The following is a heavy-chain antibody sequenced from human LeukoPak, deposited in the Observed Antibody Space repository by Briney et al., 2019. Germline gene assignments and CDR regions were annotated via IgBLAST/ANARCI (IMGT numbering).Heavy chain of an antibody. D-gene: IGHD6-13*01. Sequence: GASVKVSCKASGYTFTSYGISWVRQAPGQGLEWMGWISAYNGNTNYAQKLQGRVTMTTDTSTSTAYMELRSLRSDDTAVYYCARGGYSSSWYWVAVELNWFDPWGQGTLVTVSS. CDR3: ARGGYSSSWYWVAVELNWFDP. CDR2: ISAYNGNT. V-gene: IGHV1-18*01. CDR1: GYTFTSYG. J-gene: IGHJ5*02.